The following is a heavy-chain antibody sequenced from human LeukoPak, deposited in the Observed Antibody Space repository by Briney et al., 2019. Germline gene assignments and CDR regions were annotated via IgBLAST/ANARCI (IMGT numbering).Heavy chain of an antibody. CDR1: GGSISSSNW. V-gene: IGHV4-4*02. CDR3: ARDFGVYGSGSYYIPNWFDP. D-gene: IGHD3-10*01. J-gene: IGHJ5*02. CDR2: IYHSGST. Sequence: SETLSLTCAVSGGSISSSNWWSWVRQPPGKGLEWIGEIYHSGSTNYNPSLKSRVTISVDTSKNQFSLKLSSVTAADTAVYYCARDFGVYGSGSYYIPNWFDPWGQGTLVTVSS.